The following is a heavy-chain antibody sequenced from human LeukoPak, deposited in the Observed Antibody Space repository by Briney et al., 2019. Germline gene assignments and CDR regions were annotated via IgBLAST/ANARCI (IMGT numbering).Heavy chain of an antibody. D-gene: IGHD2-15*01. CDR2: ISGSGGST. Sequence: PGGSLRLSCAASGFTFSSYAMSWVRQAPGKGLKWASAISGSGGSTYYADSVKGRFTISRDNAKNSLYLQMNSLRAEDTAVYYCARGPFSAKGVIVVAATTRYGNFDYWGQGTLVTVSS. CDR3: ARGPFSAKGVIVVAATTRYGNFDY. J-gene: IGHJ4*02. CDR1: GFTFSSYA. V-gene: IGHV3-23*01.